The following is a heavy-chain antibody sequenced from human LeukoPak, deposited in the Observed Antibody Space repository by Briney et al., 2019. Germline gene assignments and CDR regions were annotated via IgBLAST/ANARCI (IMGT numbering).Heavy chain of an antibody. V-gene: IGHV3-30-3*01. CDR2: ISYDGSNS. D-gene: IGHD1-26*01. Sequence: QAGGSLRLSCVASGFTFSSYAVHWVRQAPGKGLEWVAVISYDGSNSYYADSVRGRFTISRDNSKNTLYLQMNSLRAEDTAVYYCARDQEGQIGTWAEMDRFDYWGQGTLVTVSS. CDR3: ARDQEGQIGTWAEMDRFDY. J-gene: IGHJ4*02. CDR1: GFTFSSYA.